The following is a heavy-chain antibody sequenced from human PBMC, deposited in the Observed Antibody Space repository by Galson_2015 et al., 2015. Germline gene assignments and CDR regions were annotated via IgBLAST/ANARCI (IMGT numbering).Heavy chain of an antibody. D-gene: IGHD7-27*01. V-gene: IGHV3-7*04. CDR3: ARDKRTGDSYFDN. Sequence: SLRLSCAASGFTFSSYWMSWVRQAPGKGLEWVANIKQDGSEKYYVDSVKGRFTISRDNAKNSLFVQMNSLTAEDTAMYYCARDKRTGDSYFDNWGQGTLVTVSS. CDR1: GFTFSSYW. J-gene: IGHJ4*02. CDR2: IKQDGSEK.